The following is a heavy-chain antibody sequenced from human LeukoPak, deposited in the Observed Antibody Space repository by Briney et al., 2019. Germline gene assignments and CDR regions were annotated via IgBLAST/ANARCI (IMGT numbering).Heavy chain of an antibody. J-gene: IGHJ6*02. CDR1: GFTFSSYE. CDR2: ISSSGSTI. Sequence: GGSLRLSCAASGFTFSSYEMNWVRQAPGKGLEWVSYISSSGSTIYYADSVKGRFTISRDNSKNTLYLQMNSLRAEDTAVYYCAKDLNLNSGWYRYYYYYGMDVWGQGTTVTVSS. D-gene: IGHD6-19*01. V-gene: IGHV3-48*03. CDR3: AKDLNLNSGWYRYYYYYGMDV.